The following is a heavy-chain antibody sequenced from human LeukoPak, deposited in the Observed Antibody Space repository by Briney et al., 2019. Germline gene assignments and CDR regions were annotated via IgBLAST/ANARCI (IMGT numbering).Heavy chain of an antibody. Sequence: ASVKVSCKASGYTFTSYDINWVRQATAQGLEWMGWMNPNSDNTGYAQKVQGRVTITRNTSISTAYMELSSLRSEDTAVYYCARGRKIVRGVTARDYYYYYYMDVWGKGTTVTVSS. D-gene: IGHD3-10*02. CDR3: ARGRKIVRGVTARDYYYYYYMDV. J-gene: IGHJ6*03. V-gene: IGHV1-8*03. CDR1: GYTFTSYD. CDR2: MNPNSDNT.